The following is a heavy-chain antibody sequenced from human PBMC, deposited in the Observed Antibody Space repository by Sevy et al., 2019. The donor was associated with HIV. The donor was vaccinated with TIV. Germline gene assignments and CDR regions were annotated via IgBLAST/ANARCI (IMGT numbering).Heavy chain of an antibody. J-gene: IGHJ4*02. D-gene: IGHD2-21*02. V-gene: IGHV3-33*08. CDR3: ARGGGYCGGDCYSIDY. CDR2: IWYDGTIK. Sequence: GGSLRLSCAASGFTFSSYVMHWVRQAPGKGLEWVALIWYDGTIKYYADSVKDRFTISRDNSKDTLFLQINSLTPEDTAVYYCARGGGYCGGDCYSIDYWGQGALVTVSS. CDR1: GFTFSSYV.